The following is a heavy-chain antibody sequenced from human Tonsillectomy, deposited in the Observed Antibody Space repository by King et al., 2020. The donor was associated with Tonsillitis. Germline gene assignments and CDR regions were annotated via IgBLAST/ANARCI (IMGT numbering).Heavy chain of an antibody. CDR1: GFTFSRYW. CDR2: IKEDGSDK. D-gene: IGHD3-10*01. Sequence: VQLVESGGGLVQPGWSLRLSCAVSGFTFSRYWMSWVRQAPGKGLEWVANIKEDGSDKHYVDSVKGRFTISRDNAKNSLVLQMNSLRAEDTAVYYCATEGGRSGSGYWGQGTLVTVSS. J-gene: IGHJ4*02. V-gene: IGHV3-7*01. CDR3: ATEGGRSGSGY.